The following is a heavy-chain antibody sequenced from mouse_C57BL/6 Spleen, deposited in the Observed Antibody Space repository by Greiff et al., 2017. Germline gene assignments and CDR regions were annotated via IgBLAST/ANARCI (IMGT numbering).Heavy chain of an antibody. CDR1: GFTFTDYY. J-gene: IGHJ3*01. CDR2: IRNKANGYTT. CDR3: ARYLGAYGFAY. V-gene: IGHV7-3*01. D-gene: IGHD1-2*01. Sequence: EVMLVESGGGLVQPGGSLSLSCAASGFTFTDYYMSWVRQPPGKALEWLGFIRNKANGYTTEYSASVKGRFTISRDNSQSILYLQMNALRAEDSATYYCARYLGAYGFAYWGQGTLVTVSA.